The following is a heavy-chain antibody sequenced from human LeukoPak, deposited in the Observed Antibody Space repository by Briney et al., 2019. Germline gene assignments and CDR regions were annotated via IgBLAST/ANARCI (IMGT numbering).Heavy chain of an antibody. D-gene: IGHD3-16*01. J-gene: IGHJ4*02. Sequence: PGGSLRLSCPASGFTFSSYWMSWVRQAPGKGLEWVANIKQDGSEKYYVDSVKGLFTISRDNAKNSLYLQMNSLRAEDTAVYYCASGGRPYYFDYWGQGTLVTVSS. CDR3: ASGGRPYYFDY. CDR1: GFTFSSYW. V-gene: IGHV3-7*01. CDR2: IKQDGSEK.